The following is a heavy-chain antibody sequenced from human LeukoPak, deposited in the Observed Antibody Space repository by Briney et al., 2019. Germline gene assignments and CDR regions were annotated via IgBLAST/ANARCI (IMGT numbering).Heavy chain of an antibody. V-gene: IGHV3-23*01. CDR1: GFTFSSYA. Sequence: GGSLRLSCAASGFTFSSYAMSWVRQAPGKGLEWVSAISGSGGSTYYADSVKGRFTISRDNSKNTLYLQMNSLRAEDTAVYYCAKDLAVYDSSGNGDYWGQGTLVTVSS. CDR3: AKDLAVYDSSGNGDY. J-gene: IGHJ4*02. D-gene: IGHD3-22*01. CDR2: ISGSGGST.